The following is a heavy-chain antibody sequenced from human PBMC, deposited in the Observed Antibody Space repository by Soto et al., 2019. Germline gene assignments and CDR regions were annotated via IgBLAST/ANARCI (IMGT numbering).Heavy chain of an antibody. CDR2: IYYSGST. CDR3: AILRYGERFDY. CDR1: GGSISSSSYY. J-gene: IGHJ4*02. D-gene: IGHD4-17*01. V-gene: IGHV4-39*01. Sequence: QLQLQESGPGLVKPSETLSLTCTVSGGSISSSSYYWGWIRQPPGKGLEWIGSIYYSGSTYYNPSLKSRVTISVDTSKNQFSLKLSSVTAADTAVYYCAILRYGERFDYWGQGTLVTVSS.